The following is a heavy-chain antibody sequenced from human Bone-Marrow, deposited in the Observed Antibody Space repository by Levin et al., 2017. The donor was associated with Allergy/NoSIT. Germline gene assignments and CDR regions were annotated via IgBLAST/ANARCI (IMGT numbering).Heavy chain of an antibody. CDR3: ATHSLTRRYRSGRYGWDV. D-gene: IGHD3-10*01. Sequence: GESLKISCKVSGYTLTEFSFHWVRQAPGKGLEWMGSFDPEDDERVFAERFQGRVTLTEDTSTDSVYMELSSLRSEDTALYYCATHSLTRRYRSGRYGWDVWGQGTTVTVSS. CDR1: GYTLTEFS. V-gene: IGHV1-24*01. J-gene: IGHJ6*02. CDR2: FDPEDDER.